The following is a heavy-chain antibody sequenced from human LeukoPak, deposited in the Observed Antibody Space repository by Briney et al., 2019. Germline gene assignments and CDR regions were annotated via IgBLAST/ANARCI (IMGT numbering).Heavy chain of an antibody. Sequence: GGSLRLSCAASGFTFSSYSMNWVRQAPGKGLEWVSSIRSSSSYIYYADSVKGRFTISRDNAKNSLYLQMNSLRAEDTAVYYCARDGTYYYDNSSYYGYYWGQGTLVTVSS. V-gene: IGHV3-21*01. J-gene: IGHJ4*02. CDR3: ARDGTYYYDNSSYYGYY. D-gene: IGHD3-22*01. CDR1: GFTFSSYS. CDR2: IRSSSSYI.